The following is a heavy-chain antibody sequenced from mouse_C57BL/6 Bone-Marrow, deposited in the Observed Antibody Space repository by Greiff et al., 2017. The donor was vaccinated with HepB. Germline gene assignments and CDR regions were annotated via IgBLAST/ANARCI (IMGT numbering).Heavy chain of an antibody. D-gene: IGHD2-5*01. V-gene: IGHV1-75*01. J-gene: IGHJ3*01. Sequence: QVHVKQSGPELVKPGASVKISCKASGYTFTDYYINWVKQRPGQGLEWIGWIFPGSGSTYYNEKFKGKATLTVDKSSSTAYMLLSSLTSEDSAVYFCARMSNYVEEFAYWGQGTLVTVSA. CDR1: GYTFTDYY. CDR3: ARMSNYVEEFAY. CDR2: IFPGSGST.